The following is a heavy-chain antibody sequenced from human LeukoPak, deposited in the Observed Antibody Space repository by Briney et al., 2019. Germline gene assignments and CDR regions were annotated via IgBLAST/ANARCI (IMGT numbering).Heavy chain of an antibody. D-gene: IGHD1-1*01. CDR1: GFTFDDYA. CDR3: AKGGGRTNYYYMDV. CDR2: ISWNSGSI. V-gene: IGHV3-9*03. Sequence: GGSLRLSCAASGFTFDDYAMHWVRQAPGKGLEWVSGISWNSGSIGYADSVKGRFTIPRDNAKNSLYLQMNSLRAEDMALYYCAKGGGRTNYYYMDVWGKGTTVTVSS. J-gene: IGHJ6*03.